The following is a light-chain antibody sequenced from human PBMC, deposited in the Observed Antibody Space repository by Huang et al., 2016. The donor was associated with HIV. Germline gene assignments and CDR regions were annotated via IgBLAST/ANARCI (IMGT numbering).Light chain of an antibody. Sequence: DIVMTQSPLSLPVTLGEPASISCISSQSLLHANGYAYLDWYLKRPGQSPPLLMYLGSPRASGVPDRFSGTRSGRYFTLKISAVEAEDVGIYYCMQALQTPITFGQGTRLEIK. CDR3: MQALQTPIT. J-gene: IGKJ5*01. CDR1: QSLLHANGYAY. V-gene: IGKV2-28*01. CDR2: LGS.